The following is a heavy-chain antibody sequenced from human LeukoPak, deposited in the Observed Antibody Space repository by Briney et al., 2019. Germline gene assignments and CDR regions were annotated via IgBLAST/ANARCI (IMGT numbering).Heavy chain of an antibody. CDR1: GFTFSDSA. Sequence: PGGSLRLSCEASGFTFSDSAMSWVRQASGRGLEWVSLISASGGSSYYADSVKGRFTVSRDSSKNTLHLQMNSLRAEDTAVYYCARDIELSCWGQGTLVTVSS. D-gene: IGHD1-26*01. V-gene: IGHV3-23*01. CDR3: ARDIELSC. CDR2: ISASGGSS. J-gene: IGHJ4*02.